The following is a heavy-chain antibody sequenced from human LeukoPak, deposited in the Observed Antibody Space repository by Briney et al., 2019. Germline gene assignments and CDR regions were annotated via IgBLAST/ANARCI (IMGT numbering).Heavy chain of an antibody. CDR3: ARRDDHGGYIDY. Sequence: SETLSLTCTVSGGSISSYYWSWIRQPPGKGLEWIGYIYYSGSTNYNPSLKSRVTISVDASKNQFSLKLSSVTAADTALYYCARRDDHGGYIDYWGQGTLVTVSS. D-gene: IGHD4-23*01. V-gene: IGHV4-59*08. J-gene: IGHJ4*02. CDR1: GGSISSYY. CDR2: IYYSGST.